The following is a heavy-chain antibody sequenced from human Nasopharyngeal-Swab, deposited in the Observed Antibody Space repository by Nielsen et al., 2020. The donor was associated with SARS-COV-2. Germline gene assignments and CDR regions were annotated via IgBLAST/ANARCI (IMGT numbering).Heavy chain of an antibody. CDR2: SSAYNSNT. Sequence: ASVKVSCKASGYTFINYGITWVRQAPGQGLEWMGWSSAYNSNTNYAQKFQGRVTMTTDTSTNTAYMELRSLRSDDTAVYCCARKRGEQWLSQFDYWGQGTLVTVSS. CDR1: GYTFINYG. V-gene: IGHV1-18*01. CDR3: ARKRGEQWLSQFDY. D-gene: IGHD6-19*01. J-gene: IGHJ4*02.